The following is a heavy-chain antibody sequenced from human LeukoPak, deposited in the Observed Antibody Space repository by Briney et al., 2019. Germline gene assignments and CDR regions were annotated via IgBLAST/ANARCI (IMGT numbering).Heavy chain of an antibody. CDR2: ISGSGGST. V-gene: IGHV3-23*01. CDR3: AKASQPGAYYYDSSGYFDY. CDR1: GFTFSSYA. J-gene: IGHJ4*02. D-gene: IGHD3-22*01. Sequence: GGSLRLSCAASGFTFSSYAMSWVRQAPGKGLEWVSGISGSGGSTYYADSVKGRFTISRDNSKNTLYLQMNSLRAEDTAVYYCAKASQPGAYYYDSSGYFDYWGQGTLVTVSS.